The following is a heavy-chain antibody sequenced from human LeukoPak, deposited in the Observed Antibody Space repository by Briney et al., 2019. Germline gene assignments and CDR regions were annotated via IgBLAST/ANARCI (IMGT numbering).Heavy chain of an antibody. D-gene: IGHD6-19*01. CDR2: INPSGGST. J-gene: IGHJ4*02. V-gene: IGHV1-46*01. Sequence: ASVKVSCKASGYTFTSYYMHWVRQAPGQGLEWMGIINPSGGSTSYAQKFQGRVTMTRDTSTSTVYMELSSLRSEDTAVYYCARVGGRSGWYKTFDYWGQGTLVTVSS. CDR3: ARVGGRSGWYKTFDY. CDR1: GYTFTSYY.